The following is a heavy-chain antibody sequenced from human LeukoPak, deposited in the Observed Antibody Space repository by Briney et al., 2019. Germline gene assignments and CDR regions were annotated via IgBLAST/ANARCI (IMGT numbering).Heavy chain of an antibody. CDR1: GFTFRKYA. J-gene: IGHJ4*02. V-gene: IGHV3-23*01. Sequence: GGSLRLPCAASGFTFRKYAMTWVRQAPGKGLEWVSAINSGGSTNYADSVEGRFTISRDNSKNTLYLQMNSLRAEDTAVYYCAKDGGSGWAFDYWGQGTLVTVSS. CDR3: AKDGGSGWAFDY. CDR2: INSGGST. D-gene: IGHD3-16*01.